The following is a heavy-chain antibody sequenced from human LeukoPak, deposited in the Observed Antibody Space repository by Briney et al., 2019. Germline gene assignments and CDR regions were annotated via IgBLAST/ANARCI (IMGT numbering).Heavy chain of an antibody. J-gene: IGHJ3*02. D-gene: IGHD3-10*01. Sequence: QPGGSLRLSCAASGFTLSSYAMHWVCQAPGKGLEWVAVISYDGSNKYYADSVKGRFTISRDNSKNTLYLQMNSLRAEDTAVYYCARVSFGAFDIWGQGTMVTVSS. V-gene: IGHV3-30*04. CDR1: GFTLSSYA. CDR2: ISYDGSNK. CDR3: ARVSFGAFDI.